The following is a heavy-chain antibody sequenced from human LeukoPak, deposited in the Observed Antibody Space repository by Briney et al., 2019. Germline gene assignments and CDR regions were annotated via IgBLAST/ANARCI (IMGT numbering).Heavy chain of an antibody. V-gene: IGHV3-21*01. D-gene: IGHD3-3*01. J-gene: IGHJ4*02. CDR3: ASGYYDFWSGYTVLNYFDY. CDR1: GFTFSSYS. CDR2: ISSSSSYI. Sequence: GGSLRLSCAASGFTFSSYSMNWVRQAPGKGLEWVSSISSSSSYIYYADSVKGRFTISRDNAKNTLYLQMNSLRAEDTAVYYCASGYYDFWSGYTVLNYFDYWGQGTLVTVSS.